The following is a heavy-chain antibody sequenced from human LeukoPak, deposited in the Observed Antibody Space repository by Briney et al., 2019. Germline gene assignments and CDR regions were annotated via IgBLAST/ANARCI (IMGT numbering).Heavy chain of an antibody. CDR2: IYYSGST. CDR1: GYSISSGYY. D-gene: IGHD3-10*01. J-gene: IGHJ5*02. V-gene: IGHV4-61*01. CDR3: ARGGYYGSGNDFRFDP. Sequence: SETLSLTCTVSGYSISSGYYWAWIRQPPGKGLEWIGYIYYSGSTNYKPSLKSRVTISVDTSKNQFSLKLSSVTAADTAVYYCARGGYYGSGNDFRFDPWGQGTLVTVSS.